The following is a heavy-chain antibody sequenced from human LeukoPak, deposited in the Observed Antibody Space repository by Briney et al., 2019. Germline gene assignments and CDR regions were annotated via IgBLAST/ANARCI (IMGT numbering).Heavy chain of an antibody. V-gene: IGHV4-59*01. CDR1: GGSISSYY. J-gene: IGHJ5*02. CDR3: ARGLSSSSSPPFDP. CDR2: IYYSGST. D-gene: IGHD6-6*01. Sequence: PSETLSLTCTISGGSISSYYWSWLRQPPGKGLEWIGYIYYSGSTNYNPSLKSRVTISVDTSKNQFSLKLSSVTAADTAVYYCARGLSSSSSPPFDPWGQGTLVTVSS.